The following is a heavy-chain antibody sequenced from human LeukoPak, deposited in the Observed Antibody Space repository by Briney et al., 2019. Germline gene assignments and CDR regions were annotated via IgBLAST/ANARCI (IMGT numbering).Heavy chain of an antibody. V-gene: IGHV3-21*01. J-gene: IGHJ4*02. CDR3: ARDDKAKIFGVVIAPATFPDY. Sequence: GGSLRLSCAASGFTFSSYSMNWVRQAPGKGLEWVSSISSSSSYIYYADSVKGRFTISRDNAKNSLYLQMNSLRAEDTAVYYCARDDKAKIFGVVIAPATFPDYWGQGTLVTVSS. D-gene: IGHD3-3*01. CDR2: ISSSSSYI. CDR1: GFTFSSYS.